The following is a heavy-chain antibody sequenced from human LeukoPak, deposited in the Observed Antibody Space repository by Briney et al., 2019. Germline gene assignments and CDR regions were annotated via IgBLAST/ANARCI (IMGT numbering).Heavy chain of an antibody. CDR2: ISSSGSTI. CDR1: GCTFSSYE. Sequence: GGSLRLSCAASGCTFSSYEMNWVRRAPGKGLEWVSYISSSGSTIYYADSVKGRFTISRDNAKNSLYLQMTSLRAEDTAVYDCARDQDGYSYGSDYYDVMDVWGQGTTVTVSS. CDR3: ARDQDGYSYGSDYYDVMDV. J-gene: IGHJ6*02. D-gene: IGHD5-18*01. V-gene: IGHV3-48*03.